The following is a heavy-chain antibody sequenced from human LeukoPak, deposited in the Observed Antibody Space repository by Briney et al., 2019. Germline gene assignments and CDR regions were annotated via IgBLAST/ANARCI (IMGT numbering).Heavy chain of an antibody. V-gene: IGHV3-30*07. Sequence: SGGSLRLSCAVSGFTFSTYAMHWVRQAPGKGLEWVAFISNDATKHYYADSVKGRFSTSRDNSKRTLYLQMNSLRAEDTAVYYCARDYKGNYYDSSGSNPPGYWGQGTLVTVSS. CDR1: GFTFSTYA. J-gene: IGHJ4*02. CDR3: ARDYKGNYYDSSGSNPPGY. D-gene: IGHD3-22*01. CDR2: ISNDATKH.